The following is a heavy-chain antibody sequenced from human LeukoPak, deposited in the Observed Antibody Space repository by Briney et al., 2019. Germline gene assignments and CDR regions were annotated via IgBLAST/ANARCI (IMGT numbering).Heavy chain of an antibody. CDR1: GGSISSYY. CDR3: ARGAGWYDY. CDR2: IYYSGST. J-gene: IGHJ4*02. Sequence: PSETLSLTCTVSGGSISSYYWSWIRQPPGKGLEWIGYIYYSGSTNCNPSVKSRVAMSVDTSKKQFSLKLSSLTAADTAVYYCARGAGWYDYWGQGTLVTVSS. V-gene: IGHV4-59*01. D-gene: IGHD6-19*01.